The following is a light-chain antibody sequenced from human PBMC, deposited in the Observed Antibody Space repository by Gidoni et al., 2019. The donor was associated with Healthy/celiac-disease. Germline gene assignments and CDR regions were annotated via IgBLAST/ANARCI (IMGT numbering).Light chain of an antibody. CDR3: QQYNNWPPG. Sequence: EIVMTQSPATLSVSPGERATLSCRASQCVNSNLAWYQQKPGQAPRLLIYGASTRATGIPARFSGSGSGTEFTLTISSLQSEDFAVYYCQQYNNWPPGFGGGTKVEIK. J-gene: IGKJ4*01. CDR2: GAS. CDR1: QCVNSN. V-gene: IGKV3-15*01.